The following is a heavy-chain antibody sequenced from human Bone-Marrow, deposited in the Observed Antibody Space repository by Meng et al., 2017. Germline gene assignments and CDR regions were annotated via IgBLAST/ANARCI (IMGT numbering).Heavy chain of an antibody. CDR2: IYHSGTT. V-gene: IGHV4-30-2*01. CDR1: GGSFSSGGYS. D-gene: IGHD3-10*01. Sequence: QLQLQESGSGLVKPSQTLSLTCAVSGGSFSSGGYSWSWIRQPPGKGLEWIGYIYHSGTTYYNPSLKGRVTISVDRAKNQFSLKLTSVTAADTAVYYCARDLPYASGAGGFDPWGQGTLVTVSS. J-gene: IGHJ5*02. CDR3: ARDLPYASGAGGFDP.